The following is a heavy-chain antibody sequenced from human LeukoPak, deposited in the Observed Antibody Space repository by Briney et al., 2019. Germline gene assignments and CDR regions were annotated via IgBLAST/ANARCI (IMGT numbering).Heavy chain of an antibody. CDR2: IYPDNSDT. CDR1: GYRFTDYW. J-gene: IGHJ5*02. V-gene: IGHV5-51*01. Sequence: GESLKISCKGSGYRFTDYWIVWVRQMPGKGLEWMGIIYPDNSDTRYSPSFQGQVTISADKSISTAYLQWSSLKASDTAMYYCARLTRNWFDPWGQGTLVTVSS. CDR3: ARLTRNWFDP.